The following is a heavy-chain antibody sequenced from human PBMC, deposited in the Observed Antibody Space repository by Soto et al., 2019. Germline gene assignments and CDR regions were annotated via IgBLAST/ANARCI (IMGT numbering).Heavy chain of an antibody. CDR1: GDSVSSNSAA. V-gene: IGHV6-1*01. CDR2: TYYSSKWYN. Sequence: SQTLSLTCGISGDSVSSNSAAWNWLRQSPSRGLEWLGRTYYSSKWYNDYAVSVESRITINPDTSKNHFSLQLNFVTPEDTAVYFCARGEQYSGRIFDYWGQGTLVTVSS. D-gene: IGHD1-26*01. CDR3: ARGEQYSGRIFDY. J-gene: IGHJ4*02.